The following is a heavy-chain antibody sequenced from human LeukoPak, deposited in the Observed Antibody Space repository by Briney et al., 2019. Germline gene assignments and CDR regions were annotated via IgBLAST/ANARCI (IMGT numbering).Heavy chain of an antibody. V-gene: IGHV1-46*01. D-gene: IGHD3-22*01. CDR1: GYTFTSYY. CDR3: ARVGVYYDSSGYYSD. CDR2: INPSGGST. Sequence: ASVKVSCKASGYTFTSYYMHWVRQAPGQGLEWMGIINPSGGSTSYAKKFQGRVTMTRDTSTITVYMELSSLRSEDTAVYYCARVGVYYDSSGYYSDWGQGTLVTVSS. J-gene: IGHJ4*02.